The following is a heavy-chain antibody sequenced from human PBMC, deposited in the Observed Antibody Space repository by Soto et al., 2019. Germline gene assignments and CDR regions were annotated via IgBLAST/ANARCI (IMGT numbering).Heavy chain of an antibody. D-gene: IGHD3-3*01. CDR3: ARQDRYYDFWSGLSMDV. V-gene: IGHV1-2*04. CDR2: INPNSGGT. Sequence: GASVKVSCKASGYTLTGYYMHWVRHAPGQGLEWMGWINPNSGGTNYAQKFQGWVTMTRDTSISTAYMELSRLRSDDTAVYYCARQDRYYDFWSGLSMDVWGQGTTVTVSS. CDR1: GYTLTGYY. J-gene: IGHJ6*02.